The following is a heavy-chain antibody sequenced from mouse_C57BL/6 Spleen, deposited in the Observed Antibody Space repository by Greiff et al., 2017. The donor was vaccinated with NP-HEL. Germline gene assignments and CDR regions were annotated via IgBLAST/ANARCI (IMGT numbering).Heavy chain of an antibody. J-gene: IGHJ2*01. Sequence: EVQLQQSGPELVKPGASVKISCKASGYTFTDYYMNWVKQSHGKSLEWIGDINPNNGGTSYNQKFKGKATLTVDKSSSTAYMEVRSLTSEDSAVYYCARGGWDGGYYFDYWGQGTTLTVSS. D-gene: IGHD4-1*01. CDR3: ARGGWDGGYYFDY. CDR1: GYTFTDYY. CDR2: INPNNGGT. V-gene: IGHV1-26*01.